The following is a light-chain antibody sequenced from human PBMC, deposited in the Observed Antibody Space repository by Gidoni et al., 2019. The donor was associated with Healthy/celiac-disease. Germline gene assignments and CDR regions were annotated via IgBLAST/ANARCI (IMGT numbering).Light chain of an antibody. V-gene: IGLV1-51*01. CDR1: SSNIGNNY. CDR3: GTWDSSLSAYV. CDR2: DNN. Sequence: QSVVTQPPSVSAAPGQKVTISCSGSSSNIGNNYVSWYQQLPGTAPKLLIYDNNTRPSGIPDRFSGSTSGTSATLGITGLQTGDEADYYCGTWDSSLSAYVFGTGTKVTVL. J-gene: IGLJ1*01.